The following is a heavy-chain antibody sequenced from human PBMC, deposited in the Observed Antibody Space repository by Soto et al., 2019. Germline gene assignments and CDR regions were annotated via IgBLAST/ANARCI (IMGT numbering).Heavy chain of an antibody. J-gene: IGHJ6*02. CDR3: ASDSSSSPGMDV. D-gene: IGHD6-6*01. CDR2: ISSSSSTI. Sequence: PGGSLRLSCAASGFTFSSYAMSWVRQAPGKGLEWVSYISSSSSTIYYADSVKGRFTISRDNAKNSLYLQMNSLRDEDTAVYYCASDSSSSPGMDVWGQGTTVTVSS. CDR1: GFTFSSYA. V-gene: IGHV3-48*02.